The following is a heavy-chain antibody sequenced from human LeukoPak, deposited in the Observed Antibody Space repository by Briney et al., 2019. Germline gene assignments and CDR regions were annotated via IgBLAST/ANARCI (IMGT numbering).Heavy chain of an antibody. CDR1: GYTFTSYG. Sequence: GASVKASCKASGYTFTSYGISWVRQAPGQGLEWMGWISAYNGNTNYAQKLQGRVTMTTDTSTSTAYMELRSLRSDDTAVYYCARDSITFGGVIVTLWGQGTMVTVSS. D-gene: IGHD3-16*02. V-gene: IGHV1-18*04. J-gene: IGHJ3*01. CDR2: ISAYNGNT. CDR3: ARDSITFGGVIVTL.